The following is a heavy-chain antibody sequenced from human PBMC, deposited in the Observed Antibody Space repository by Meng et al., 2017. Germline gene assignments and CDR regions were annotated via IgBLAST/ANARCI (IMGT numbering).Heavy chain of an antibody. CDR3: ASGLQLPEDY. V-gene: IGHV4-59*01. J-gene: IGHJ4*02. CDR2: IYYSGST. D-gene: IGHD5-18*01. CDR1: GGSISSYY. Sequence: SETLSLTCTVSGGSISSYYWSWIRQPPGKGLVWIGYIYYSGSTNYNPSLKSRVTISVDTSKIQFSLKLSSVTAADTAVYYCASGLQLPEDYWGQGTLVTVSS.